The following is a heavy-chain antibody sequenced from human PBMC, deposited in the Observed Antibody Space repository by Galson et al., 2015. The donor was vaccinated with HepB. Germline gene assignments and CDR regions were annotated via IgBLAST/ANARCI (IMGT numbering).Heavy chain of an antibody. Sequence: SLRLSCAASGFTFSSYAMSWVRQAPGKGLEWVSGISGSDSNTYYADSVKGRFTISRDNSKNTLYLQMNSLRVEDTAVHYCARRYALSTRYNYMDVWGKGTTVTVS. V-gene: IGHV3-23*01. CDR1: GFTFSSYA. D-gene: IGHD3-16*01. CDR2: ISGSDSNT. J-gene: IGHJ6*03. CDR3: ARRYALSTRYNYMDV.